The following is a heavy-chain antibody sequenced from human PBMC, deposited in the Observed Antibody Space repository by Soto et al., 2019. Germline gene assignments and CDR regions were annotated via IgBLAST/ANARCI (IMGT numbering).Heavy chain of an antibody. D-gene: IGHD1-20*01. CDR3: ARDPRSITGTTSSEDFQF. J-gene: IGHJ1*01. V-gene: IGHV1-69*01. CDR2: IIPIFGIT. CDR1: GGTFSGYA. Sequence: QAHLMQSGAEVKKPGSSVKVSCEASGGTFSGYAISWVRQRPGRGLEWMGGIIPIFGITTYAEKFQGRITLAADESTGTAFMDLRSLISEDTAVYYCARDPRSITGTTSSEDFQFWGPGT.